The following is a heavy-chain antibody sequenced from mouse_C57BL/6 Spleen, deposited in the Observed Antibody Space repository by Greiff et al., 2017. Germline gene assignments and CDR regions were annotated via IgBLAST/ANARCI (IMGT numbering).Heavy chain of an antibody. CDR3: ARSTMVPSYAMDY. J-gene: IGHJ4*01. V-gene: IGHV1-42*01. D-gene: IGHD2-2*01. Sequence: VQLQQSGPELVKPGASVKISCKASGYSFTGYYMNWVKQSPEKSLEWIGEINPSTGGTTYNQKFKAKDTLTVDKSSSTAYRQLKSLTSEDSAVYYGARSTMVPSYAMDYWGQGTSVTVSS. CDR2: INPSTGGT. CDR1: GYSFTGYY.